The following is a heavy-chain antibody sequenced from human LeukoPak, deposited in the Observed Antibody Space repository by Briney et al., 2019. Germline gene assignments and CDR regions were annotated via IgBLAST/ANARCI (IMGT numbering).Heavy chain of an antibody. J-gene: IGHJ4*02. CDR3: AAGYDSSGYYLNY. D-gene: IGHD3-22*01. V-gene: IGHV4-34*01. CDR2: INHSGST. Sequence: KTSETLSLTCAVYGGSFSGYYWSWIRQPPGKGLEWIGEINHSGSTNYNPSLKSRVTISVDTSKNQFSLKLSSVTAADTAVYYCAAGYDSSGYYLNYWGQGTLVTVSS. CDR1: GGSFSGYY.